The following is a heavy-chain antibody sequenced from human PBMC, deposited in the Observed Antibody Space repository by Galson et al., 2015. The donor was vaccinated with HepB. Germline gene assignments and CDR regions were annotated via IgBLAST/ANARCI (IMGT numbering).Heavy chain of an antibody. J-gene: IGHJ3*02. CDR3: AKDGLNDYIWGSWIEAFDI. CDR1: GFTFSSYA. D-gene: IGHD3-16*01. CDR2: ISGGGGST. V-gene: IGHV3-23*01. Sequence: SLRLSCAASGFTFSSYAMSWVRQAPGKGLEWVSAISGGGGSTYYADSVKGRFTISRDNSKNTLYLQMNSLRAEDTAVYYCAKDGLNDYIWGSWIEAFDIWGQGTMVTVSS.